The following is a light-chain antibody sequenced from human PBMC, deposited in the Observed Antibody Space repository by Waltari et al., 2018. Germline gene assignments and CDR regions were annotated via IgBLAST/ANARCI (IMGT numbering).Light chain of an antibody. CDR1: QRVSSN. Sequence: EIVMTQSPATLSVSPGARAPLSRRASQRVSSNLAWYQQKPGQAPRLLIYGASTRATGIPARFSGSGSGTEFTLTISSMQSEDFAVYYCQQYNNWPPYTFGQGTKLEIK. CDR2: GAS. V-gene: IGKV3-15*01. J-gene: IGKJ2*01. CDR3: QQYNNWPPYT.